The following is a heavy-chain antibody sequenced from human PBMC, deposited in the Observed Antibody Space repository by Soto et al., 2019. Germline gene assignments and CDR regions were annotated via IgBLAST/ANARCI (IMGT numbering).Heavy chain of an antibody. CDR2: IIPSFGTA. V-gene: IGHV1-69*01. CDR1: GGTFSSYA. J-gene: IGHJ4*02. CDR3: ASPGGGSYHPKYDY. Sequence: QVQLVQSGAEVKKPGSSVKVSCKASGGTFSSYAISWVRQAPGQGLEGMGGIIPSFGTANYAQKFQGRVTSTADESTSTAYMELSSLRSEDTAVYYCASPGGGSYHPKYDYWGQGTLVTVSS. D-gene: IGHD1-26*01.